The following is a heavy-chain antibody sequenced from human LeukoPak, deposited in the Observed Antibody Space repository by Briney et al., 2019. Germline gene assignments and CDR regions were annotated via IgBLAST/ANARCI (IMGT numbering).Heavy chain of an antibody. V-gene: IGHV3-33*01. D-gene: IGHD3-9*01. CDR3: ARDYDILTGYSPGAFDI. CDR2: IWYDGSNI. CDR1: GISFSSHG. J-gene: IGHJ3*02. Sequence: PGGSLRLSCAASGISFSSHGMHWVRQAPGKGLEGVAVIWYDGSNIYYADSVKGRFTTSRDNSKNTLYLQMNSLRAEDTAVYYCARDYDILTGYSPGAFDIWGQGTMVTVSS.